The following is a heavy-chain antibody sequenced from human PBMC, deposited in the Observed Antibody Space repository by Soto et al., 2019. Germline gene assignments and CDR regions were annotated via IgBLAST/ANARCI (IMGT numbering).Heavy chain of an antibody. CDR2: ISAYNGNT. D-gene: IGHD2-15*01. J-gene: IGHJ6*03. Sequence: ASVKVSCKASGYTFTSYGISWVRQAPGQGLEWMGWISAYNGNTNYAQKLQGRVTMTTDTSTSTAYMELRSLRSDDTAVYYCAREGGYCSGDSCHYYYYYMDVWGKGTTDTVSS. V-gene: IGHV1-18*01. CDR1: GYTFTSYG. CDR3: AREGGYCSGDSCHYYYYYMDV.